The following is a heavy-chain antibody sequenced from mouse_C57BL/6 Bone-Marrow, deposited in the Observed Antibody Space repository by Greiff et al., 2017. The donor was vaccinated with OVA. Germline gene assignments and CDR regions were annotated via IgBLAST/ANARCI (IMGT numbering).Heavy chain of an antibody. D-gene: IGHD1-1*01. CDR2: IDPETGGT. CDR1: GYTFTDYE. Sequence: QVQLQQSGAELVRPGASVTLSCKASGYTFTDYEMHWVKQTPVHGLEWIGAIDPETGGTAYNQKFKGKAILTADKSSSTAYMELRSLTSEDSAVYYCTRDFYYYGSSYVYYYAMDYWGQGTSVTVSS. J-gene: IGHJ4*01. CDR3: TRDFYYYGSSYVYYYAMDY. V-gene: IGHV1-15*01.